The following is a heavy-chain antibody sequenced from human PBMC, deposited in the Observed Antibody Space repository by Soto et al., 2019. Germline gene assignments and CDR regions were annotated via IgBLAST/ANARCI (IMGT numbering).Heavy chain of an antibody. V-gene: IGHV3-72*01. Sequence: GGSLRLSCAASGFTFSDHYMDWVRQAPGKGLEWVGRIRMKVNSYTTQYAASVKGRFTISRDDSKNSLYLQMNSLKTEDTAVYSCARVAPTETDRPDGMDVWGQGTTVTVSS. CDR1: GFTFSDHY. D-gene: IGHD2-21*02. CDR2: IRMKVNSYTT. J-gene: IGHJ6*02. CDR3: ARVAPTETDRPDGMDV.